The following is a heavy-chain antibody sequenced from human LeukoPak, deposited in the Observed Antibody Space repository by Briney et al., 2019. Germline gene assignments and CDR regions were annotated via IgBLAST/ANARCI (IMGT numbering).Heavy chain of an antibody. J-gene: IGHJ4*02. D-gene: IGHD3-10*01. CDR1: GGFISSSSYY. V-gene: IGHV4-39*01. CDR3: ARHTSREYYFDY. Sequence: SETLSLTCTVSGGFISSSSYYWGWIRQPPGKGLEWIGSIYYSGSTYYNPSLKSRVTISVDTSKNQFSLKLSSVTAADTAVYYCARHTSREYYFDYWGQGTLVTVSS. CDR2: IYYSGST.